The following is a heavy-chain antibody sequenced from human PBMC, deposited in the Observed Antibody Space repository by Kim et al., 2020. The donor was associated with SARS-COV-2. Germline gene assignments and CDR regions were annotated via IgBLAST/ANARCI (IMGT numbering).Heavy chain of an antibody. CDR3: ARPLRFFSPAFDP. Sequence: YAQKFQGRVTITADESTSTAYMELSSLRSEDTAVYYCARPLRFFSPAFDPWGQGTLVTVSS. D-gene: IGHD3-3*01. V-gene: IGHV1-69*01. J-gene: IGHJ5*02.